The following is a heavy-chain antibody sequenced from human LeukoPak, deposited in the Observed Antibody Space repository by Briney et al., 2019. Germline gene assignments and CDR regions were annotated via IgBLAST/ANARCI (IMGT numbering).Heavy chain of an antibody. Sequence: PGGSLRLSCAASGFTFSDYYMTWIRQAPGKGLDWLSYISSSSSHTNYADSVKGRFTISIDNAKNSLSLQLNSLRADDTAVYYCARVGAIAAAGTPDYWGQGTLVTVSS. V-gene: IGHV3-11*06. CDR2: ISSSSSHT. D-gene: IGHD6-13*01. J-gene: IGHJ4*02. CDR3: ARVGAIAAAGTPDY. CDR1: GFTFSDYY.